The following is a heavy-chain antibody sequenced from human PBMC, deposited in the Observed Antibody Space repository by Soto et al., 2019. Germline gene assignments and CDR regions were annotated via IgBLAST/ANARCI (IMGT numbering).Heavy chain of an antibody. CDR3: ARGTYRSKTDFDY. V-gene: IGHV3-11*01. CDR1: GFTFSDYY. D-gene: IGHD6-13*01. CDR2: ISSSSGTI. J-gene: IGHJ4*02. Sequence: GGSLRLSCAASGFTFSDYYMTWIRQAPGRGLEWVSYISSSSGTISYANSVKGRSNNSRDNAQNSLYLQMTSVRAEDTAVYYCARGTYRSKTDFDYWGQGTLVTVSS.